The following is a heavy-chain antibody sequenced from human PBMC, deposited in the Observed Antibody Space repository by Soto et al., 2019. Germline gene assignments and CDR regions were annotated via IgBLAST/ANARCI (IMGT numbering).Heavy chain of an antibody. J-gene: IGHJ4*02. V-gene: IGHV3-30*18. CDR1: GFTFSSYG. Sequence: QVQLVESGGGVVQPGRSLRLSCAASGFTFSSYGVHWVRQAPGKGLEWVASVSYDGSNKHYADSVKGRFTISRDNSRNTLDLQMNSLRAADTAVYYCAKDTYYYDRSGYYTYDHWGQGTQVTVSS. D-gene: IGHD3-22*01. CDR3: AKDTYYYDRSGYYTYDH. CDR2: VSYDGSNK.